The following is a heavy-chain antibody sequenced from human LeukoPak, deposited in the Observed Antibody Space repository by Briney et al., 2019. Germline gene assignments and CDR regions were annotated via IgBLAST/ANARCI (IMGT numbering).Heavy chain of an antibody. CDR1: GASINTYY. Sequence: SETVSLTCTVSGASINTYYWSWTRQPPGAGLEWIGYISNSGNTNYNPSLKSQVTISVDTSKNQLSLRLSSVTAADTAMYHCVKLQPNTGQWAFDIGGRDKVDSVSS. V-gene: IGHV4-59*01. J-gene: IGHJ3*02. CDR3: VKLQPNTGQWAFDI. D-gene: IGHD1-1*01. CDR2: ISNSGNT.